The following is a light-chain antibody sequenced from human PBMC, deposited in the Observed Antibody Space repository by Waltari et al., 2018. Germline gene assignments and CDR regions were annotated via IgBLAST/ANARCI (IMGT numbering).Light chain of an antibody. J-gene: IGLJ3*02. CDR1: NSDVGAYNL. V-gene: IGLV2-23*01. Sequence: QSALTQPASVSGSPGQAINISCTGTNSDVGAYNLFPWYQQYPGRAPRLMIYEARNRPSGVSNRFSASKSGNTASLTISGLQADDEADYYCCSYGGSYTWVFGGGTKVTVL. CDR2: EAR. CDR3: CSYGGSYTWV.